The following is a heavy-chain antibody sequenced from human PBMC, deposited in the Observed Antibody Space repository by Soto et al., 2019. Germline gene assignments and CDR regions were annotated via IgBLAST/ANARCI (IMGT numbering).Heavy chain of an antibody. J-gene: IGHJ4*02. CDR1: GYTFTSYG. CDR2: INAYNGNT. Sequence: QVQLVQSGGEVKKPGASVKVSCKASGYTFTSYGISWVRQAPGQGLEWMGWINAYNGNTNYAQKVQGRVTMTTDTSPSTAYRELRSLRSDDTAVYYCARDVGYGLIDGWGQGTLVTVSS. D-gene: IGHD5-18*01. V-gene: IGHV1-18*01. CDR3: ARDVGYGLIDG.